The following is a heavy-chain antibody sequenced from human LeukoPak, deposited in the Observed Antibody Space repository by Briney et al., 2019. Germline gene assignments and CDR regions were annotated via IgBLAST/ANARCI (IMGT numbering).Heavy chain of an antibody. D-gene: IGHD5-12*01. J-gene: IGHJ4*02. Sequence: GGSLRLSCAASGFTVSSYAISWVRQAPGKGLEWVSAISGSGGSTYYADSVKGRFTISRDNSKNTLYLQMNSLRAEDTAVYYCAKDRIGGYAPLYFDYWGQGTLVTVSS. V-gene: IGHV3-23*01. CDR1: GFTVSSYA. CDR3: AKDRIGGYAPLYFDY. CDR2: ISGSGGST.